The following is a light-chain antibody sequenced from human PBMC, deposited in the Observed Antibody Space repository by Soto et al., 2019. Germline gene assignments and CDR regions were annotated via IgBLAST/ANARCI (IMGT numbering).Light chain of an antibody. CDR2: GAS. Sequence: EIVLTQYAGKRSVSGERRATLSCRISQSVSSSYLAWYQQKPGQAPRLLIYGASTRATGIPARFRGSGSGTDFTLTISSLDSEDFAVYYCQHYCRAPRTFGQGTKVDIK. CDR1: QSVSSSY. CDR3: QHYCRAPRT. J-gene: IGKJ1*01. V-gene: IGKV3-20*01.